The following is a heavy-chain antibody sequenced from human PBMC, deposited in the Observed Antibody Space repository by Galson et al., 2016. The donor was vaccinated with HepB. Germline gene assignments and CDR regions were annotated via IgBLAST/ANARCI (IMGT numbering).Heavy chain of an antibody. CDR1: GYSFPNYY. J-gene: IGHJ4*02. D-gene: IGHD2/OR15-2a*01. CDR2: IYPGDSDT. CDR3: ARQDNSYFQHKKFDW. Sequence: QSGAEVKKPGESLKISCKGSGYSFPNYYIGWVRQRPGQGLEWVGSIYPGDSDTRYSPSFQGQVTISADTSTNTAFLQWSSLKASDTAIYYCARQDNSYFQHKKFDWWGQGALSPSPQ. V-gene: IGHV5-51*01.